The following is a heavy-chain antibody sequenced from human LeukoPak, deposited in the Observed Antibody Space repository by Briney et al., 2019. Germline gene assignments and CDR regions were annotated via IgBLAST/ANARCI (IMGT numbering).Heavy chain of an antibody. CDR1: GFTFSSYA. CDR2: ISGSGGST. Sequence: GGSLRLSCAASGFTFSSYAMSWVRQAPGKGLVWVSAISGSGGSTYYADSVKGRFTISRDNSKNTLYLQMNSLRAEDTAVYYCAKDPMVYDFWSGYYGARDYYGMDVWGQGTTVTVSS. CDR3: AKDPMVYDFWSGYYGARDYYGMDV. V-gene: IGHV3-23*01. J-gene: IGHJ6*02. D-gene: IGHD3-3*01.